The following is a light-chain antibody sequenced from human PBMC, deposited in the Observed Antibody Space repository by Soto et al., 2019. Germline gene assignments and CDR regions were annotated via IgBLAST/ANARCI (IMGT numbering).Light chain of an antibody. CDR2: GAS. CDR3: LQDYNYPLT. Sequence: IVLTQSPGTLSSPPRERSTLSCRASRSVSSSYLAWYQQKPGQAPRLLIYGASSRATGIPDRFSGSGSGTDFTLTISSLQPEDFATYYCLQDYNYPLTFGGGTKVDIK. V-gene: IGKV3-20*01. CDR1: RSVSSSY. J-gene: IGKJ4*01.